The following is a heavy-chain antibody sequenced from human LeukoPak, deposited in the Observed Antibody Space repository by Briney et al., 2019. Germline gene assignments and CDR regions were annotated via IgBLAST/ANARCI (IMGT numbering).Heavy chain of an antibody. CDR3: ARGGSSGWSRYYYYYGMDV. J-gene: IGHJ6*02. CDR1: GGSFSGYY. V-gene: IGHV4-34*01. CDR2: INHSGST. D-gene: IGHD6-19*01. Sequence: SATLSRTCAVYGGSFSGYYWSRIRQPPGKGLEWIGEINHSGSTNYNPSLKSRVTISVDTSKNQFSLKLSSATAADTAVYYCARGGSSGWSRYYYYYGMDVWGQGTTVTVSS.